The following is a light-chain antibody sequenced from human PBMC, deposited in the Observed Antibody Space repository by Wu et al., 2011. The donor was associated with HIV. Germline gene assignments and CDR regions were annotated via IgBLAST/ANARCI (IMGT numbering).Light chain of an antibody. CDR3: QQYNYWIT. J-gene: IGKJ5*01. CDR1: QSVSSSY. CDR2: GAS. V-gene: IGKV3-20*01. Sequence: EIVLTQSPGTLSLSPGERATLSCRASQSVSSSYLAWYQQKPGQAPRLLIYGASSRATGIPDRFSGSGSGTDFTLTISSMQSEDFAVYYCQQYNYWITFGQGTRLEIK.